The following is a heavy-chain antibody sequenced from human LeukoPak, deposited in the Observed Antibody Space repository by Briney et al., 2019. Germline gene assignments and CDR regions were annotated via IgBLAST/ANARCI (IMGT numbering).Heavy chain of an antibody. CDR1: GYTFTSYG. D-gene: IGHD3-10*01. CDR2: ISAYNGNT. V-gene: IGHV1-18*01. CDR3: ARARVRGVIKPVRSANYYFDY. Sequence: ASVKVSCKASGYTFTSYGISWVRQAPGQGLEWMGWISAYNGNTNYAQKLQGRVTMTTDTSTSTAYMELRSLGSDDTAVYYCARARVRGVIKPVRSANYYFDYWGQGTLVTVSS. J-gene: IGHJ4*02.